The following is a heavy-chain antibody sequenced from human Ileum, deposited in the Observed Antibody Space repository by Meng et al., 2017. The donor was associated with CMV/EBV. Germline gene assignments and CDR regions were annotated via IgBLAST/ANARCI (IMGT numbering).Heavy chain of an antibody. D-gene: IGHD6-13*01. CDR3: AKRGWHSSSWYYFDY. CDR2: ISGSAGTT. J-gene: IGHJ4*02. CDR1: GFTVSSYA. Sequence: SGFTVSSYAMSWVRQAPGKGLEWVSAISGSAGTTYYADSVKGRFTISRDNSKNTLYLQMDSLRVEDTAVYFCAKRGWHSSSWYYFDYWGQGTLVTVSS. V-gene: IGHV3-23*01.